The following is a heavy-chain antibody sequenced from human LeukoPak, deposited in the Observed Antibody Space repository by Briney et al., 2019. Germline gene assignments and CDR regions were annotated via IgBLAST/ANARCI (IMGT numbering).Heavy chain of an antibody. CDR1: GGSINSYS. Sequence: TTSETLSLTCSVSGGSINSYSWSWIRQPPGKGLEWIGYIYYSGSTNYNPSLESRVTISVDTSKNQFSLKLSSVTASDTAVYYCARLPYSSGWYVYWGQGILVTVSS. CDR3: ARLPYSSGWYVY. CDR2: IYYSGST. V-gene: IGHV4-59*01. J-gene: IGHJ4*02. D-gene: IGHD6-19*01.